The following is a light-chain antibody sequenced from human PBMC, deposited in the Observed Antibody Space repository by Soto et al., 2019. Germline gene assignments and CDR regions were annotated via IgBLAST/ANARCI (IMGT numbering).Light chain of an antibody. J-gene: IGLJ1*01. CDR1: SSNIGTGYD. CDR2: ANS. V-gene: IGLV1-40*01. CDR3: QSYDRSLSGYV. Sequence: QSVLTQPPSVSGAPGQRVTISCTGGSSNIGTGYDVHWYQQFPGTAPKVLIFANSNRPSGVPDRFSGSKSGTTASLAITGLQPEDEADYYCQSYDRSLSGYVFGTGTKVTVL.